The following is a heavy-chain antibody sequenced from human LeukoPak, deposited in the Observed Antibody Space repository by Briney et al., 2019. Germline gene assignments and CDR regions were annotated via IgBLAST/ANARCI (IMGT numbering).Heavy chain of an antibody. J-gene: IGHJ4*02. Sequence: NPSETLSLTCTVSAGSISGYYWTWIRQPPGKGLEWIGHIYYSGSTNYNPSLKSRVTISVDMSKNQFSLKLTSVTAADTAVYYCARGDGSVFDYWGQGTLVTVSS. CDR3: ARGDGSVFDY. CDR1: AGSISGYY. CDR2: IYYSGST. D-gene: IGHD5-24*01. V-gene: IGHV4-59*01.